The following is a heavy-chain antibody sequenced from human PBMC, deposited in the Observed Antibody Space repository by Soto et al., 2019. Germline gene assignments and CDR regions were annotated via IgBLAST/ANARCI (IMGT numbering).Heavy chain of an antibody. CDR3: AKYCSSDVCFDY. Sequence: GGSLRLSCASSGFTFSSCSMNWVRQAPGKGLEWVSFISGSGDTKYYADSVKGRFTISGDNAKNSLYLQMSSLRDEDTAVYYCAKYCSSDVCFDYWGQGTLVTVSS. V-gene: IGHV3-48*02. CDR1: GFTFSSCS. J-gene: IGHJ4*02. CDR2: ISGSGDTK. D-gene: IGHD2-8*01.